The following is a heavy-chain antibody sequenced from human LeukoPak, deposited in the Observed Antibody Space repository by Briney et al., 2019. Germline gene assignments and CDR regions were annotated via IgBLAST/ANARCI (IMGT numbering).Heavy chain of an antibody. CDR3: ARDLVTVTKGFDI. V-gene: IGHV4-59*11. D-gene: IGHD4-17*01. CDR2: ISYIGTT. CDR1: GDSFSSHY. Sequence: SETLSLTCAVSGDSFSSHYWTWIRQPPGRGLEWIGHISYIGTTNYPPSLKSRLTISIDTSKNQFSLKLSSVTTADTAVYYCARDLVTVTKGFDIWGRGTMVSVSS. J-gene: IGHJ3*02.